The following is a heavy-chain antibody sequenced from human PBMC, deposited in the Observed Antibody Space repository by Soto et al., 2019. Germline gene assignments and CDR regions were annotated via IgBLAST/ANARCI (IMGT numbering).Heavy chain of an antibody. CDR2: TYYRSKWYN. J-gene: IGHJ6*02. CDR3: ARDRQGGFSRDV. CDR1: GDSVSSNRAA. D-gene: IGHD3-16*01. Sequence: SQTLSLTCAISGDSVSSNRAAWNWIRQSPSRGLEWLGRTYYRSKWYNDYAVSVKGRISINPDTSKNLFSLQLNSVTPEDTAVYCCARDRQGGFSRDVSGQVTTVPVSS. V-gene: IGHV6-1*01.